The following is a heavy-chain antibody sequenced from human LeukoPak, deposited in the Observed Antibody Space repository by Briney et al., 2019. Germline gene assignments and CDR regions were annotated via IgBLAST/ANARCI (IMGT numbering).Heavy chain of an antibody. V-gene: IGHV3-23*01. CDR1: GFTFSTYA. J-gene: IGHJ4*02. Sequence: PGGSLRLSCAASGFTFSTYAMNWVRQAPGKGLDWVSGISGSGSSTYYADSVKGRFTISRDNSKNTLYLQMNSLRAEDTAVYYCANVREFDWYYFDHWGQGALVTVSS. D-gene: IGHD3-9*01. CDR2: ISGSGSST. CDR3: ANVREFDWYYFDH.